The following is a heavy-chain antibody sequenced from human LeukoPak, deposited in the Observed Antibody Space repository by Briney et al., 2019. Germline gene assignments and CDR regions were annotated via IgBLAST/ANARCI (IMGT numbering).Heavy chain of an antibody. CDR2: IFYSGNT. CDR3: ARGPTRYYFDY. J-gene: IGHJ4*02. CDR1: GGSLSSYY. V-gene: IGHV4-59*01. Sequence: SETLSLTCTVSGGSLSSYYWSWIRQSPGKGLQWIGHIFYSGNTNYNPSLKSRVIISLDTSKNQFSLNLTSVTAADTALYCCARGPTRYYFDYWGQGTLVTVSS. D-gene: IGHD1-1*01.